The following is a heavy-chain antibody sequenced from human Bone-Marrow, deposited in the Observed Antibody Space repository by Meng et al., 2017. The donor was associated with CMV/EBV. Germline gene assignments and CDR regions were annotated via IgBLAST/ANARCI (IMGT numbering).Heavy chain of an antibody. V-gene: IGHV1-69*02. CDR3: ARVGHYYDSSGYYYPY. D-gene: IGHD3-22*01. CDR1: GGTFSSYT. J-gene: IGHJ4*02. Sequence: SVKVSCKASGGTFSSYTISWVRQAPGQGLEWMGRIIPILGIANYAQKFQGRVTITADKSTITAYMELSSLRSEDTAVYYCARVGHYYDSSGYYYPYWGQGTLVTVSS. CDR2: IIPILGIA.